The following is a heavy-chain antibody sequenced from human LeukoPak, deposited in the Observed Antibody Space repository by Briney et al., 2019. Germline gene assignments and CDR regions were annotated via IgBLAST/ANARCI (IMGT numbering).Heavy chain of an antibody. J-gene: IGHJ4*02. D-gene: IGHD2-2*01. V-gene: IGHV3-30*01. CDR2: TSNHGNDG. Sequence: GGSLRLSCTDSGFISSSYAMHWVRQSPGKGLEWVAVTSNHGNDGFYADSVKGRFTISRDNSKKTLYLQMDSLRPEDTGVYYCTRDRGAMNDFDYWGQGTLVTVSS. CDR3: TRDRGAMNDFDY. CDR1: GFISSSYA.